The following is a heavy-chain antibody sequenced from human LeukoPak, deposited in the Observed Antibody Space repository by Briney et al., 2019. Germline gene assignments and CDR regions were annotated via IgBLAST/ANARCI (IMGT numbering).Heavy chain of an antibody. CDR2: IIPIFGTA. CDR1: GGTFSSYA. Sequence: SVKVSCKASGGTFSSYAISWVRQAPGQGLEWMGGIIPIFGTANYAQKFQGRVTITADESTSTAYMELSSLRSEDTAVYYCARGLAYCGGDCYWGHAFGIWGQGTMVTVSS. D-gene: IGHD2-21*02. CDR3: ARGLAYCGGDCYWGHAFGI. J-gene: IGHJ3*02. V-gene: IGHV1-69*01.